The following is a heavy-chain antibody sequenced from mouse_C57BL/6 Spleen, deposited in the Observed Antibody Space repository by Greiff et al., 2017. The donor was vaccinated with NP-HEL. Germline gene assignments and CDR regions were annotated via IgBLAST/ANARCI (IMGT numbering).Heavy chain of an antibody. D-gene: IGHD1-1*01. J-gene: IGHJ4*01. V-gene: IGHV2-6-1*01. Sequence: VKLQESGPGLVAPSQSLSITCTVSGFSLTSYGVHWVRQPPGKGLEWLVVIWSDGSTTYNSALKSRLSISKDNSKSQVFLKMNSLQTDDTAMYYCARHGYYGSSYDYAMDYWGQGTSVTVSS. CDR3: ARHGYYGSSYDYAMDY. CDR1: GFSLTSYG. CDR2: IWSDGST.